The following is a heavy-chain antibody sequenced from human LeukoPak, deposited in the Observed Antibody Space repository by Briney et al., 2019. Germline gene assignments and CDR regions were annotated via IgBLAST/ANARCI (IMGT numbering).Heavy chain of an antibody. CDR1: GATVSRDY. CDR3: ANRMTF. V-gene: IGHV3-53*04. J-gene: IGHJ4*02. D-gene: IGHD2/OR15-2a*01. Sequence: GGSLRLSCAASGATVSRDYTSWVRQAPGKGLEWVSVIYSDGKTYYADSVKGRFTISRHNSKNTLFLQMDSLRTEDTAIYYCANRMTFGGQGTLVTVSS. CDR2: IYSDGKT.